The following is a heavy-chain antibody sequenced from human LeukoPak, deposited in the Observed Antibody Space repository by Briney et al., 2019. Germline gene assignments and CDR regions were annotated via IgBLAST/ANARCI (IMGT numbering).Heavy chain of an antibody. CDR3: AKRRPSMVRGPFDF. Sequence: GGSLRLSCAASGFTFSSYAMSWVRQAPGKGLEWVSDISGSGGSTYYADSVKGRFTISRDNSKNTLYLQMNSLRAEDRAVYYCAKRRPSMVRGPFDFWGQGTLVTVSS. V-gene: IGHV3-23*01. D-gene: IGHD3-10*01. J-gene: IGHJ4*02. CDR1: GFTFSSYA. CDR2: ISGSGGST.